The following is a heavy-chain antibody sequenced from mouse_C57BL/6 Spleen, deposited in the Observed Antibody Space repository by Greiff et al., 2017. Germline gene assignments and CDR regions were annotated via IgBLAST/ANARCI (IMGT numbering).Heavy chain of an antibody. V-gene: IGHV1-59*01. CDR1: GYTFTSYW. CDR2: IDPSDSYT. Sequence: QVQLQQPGAELVRPGTSVKLSCKASGYTFTSYWMHWVKQRPGQGLEWIGVIDPSDSYTNYNQKFKGKATLTVDTSSSTAYMQLSSLTSEDSAVYYCARDDYGNFSFAYWGQGTLVTVSA. D-gene: IGHD2-1*01. CDR3: ARDDYGNFSFAY. J-gene: IGHJ3*01.